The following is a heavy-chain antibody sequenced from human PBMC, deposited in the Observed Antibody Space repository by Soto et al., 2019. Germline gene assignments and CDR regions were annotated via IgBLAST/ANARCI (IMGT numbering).Heavy chain of an antibody. V-gene: IGHV3-30-3*01. Sequence: GGSLRLSCAASGFTFSSYGMHWVRQSPGKGLEWVAVISYDGSNKYYADSVKGRFTISRDNSKNTLYLQMNSLRAEDTAVYYCASLKGLNEHEPPYYYGMDVWGQGTTVTVSS. CDR1: GFTFSSYG. CDR2: ISYDGSNK. CDR3: ASLKGLNEHEPPYYYGMDV. J-gene: IGHJ6*02. D-gene: IGHD1-1*01.